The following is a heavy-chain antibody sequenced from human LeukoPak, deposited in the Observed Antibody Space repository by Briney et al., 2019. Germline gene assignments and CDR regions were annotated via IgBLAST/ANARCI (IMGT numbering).Heavy chain of an antibody. CDR2: ISAYNGNT. D-gene: IGHD2-21*02. V-gene: IGHV1-18*01. CDR3: ARGDTQTAISSEFDC. CDR1: GYTFTSYG. Sequence: ASVKVSCKASGYTFTSYGISWVRQAPGQGLEWMGWISAYNGNTNYAQKLQGRVTMTTDTSTSTAYMELRSLRSDDTAVYYCARGDTQTAISSEFDCWGQGTLVTVSS. J-gene: IGHJ4*02.